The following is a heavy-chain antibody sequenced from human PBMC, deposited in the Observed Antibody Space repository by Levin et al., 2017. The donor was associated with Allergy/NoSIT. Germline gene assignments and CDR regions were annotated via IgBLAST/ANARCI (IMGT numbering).Heavy chain of an antibody. D-gene: IGHD3-10*01. J-gene: IGHJ5*02. V-gene: IGHV1-2*02. CDR3: ARDRGFRPGANWFDP. Sequence: ASVKVSCKASGYTFTGYYMHWVRQAPGQGLEWMGWINPNSGGTNYAQKFQGRVTMTRDTSISTAYMELSRLRSDDTAVYYCARDRGFRPGANWFDPWGQGTLVTVSS. CDR1: GYTFTGYY. CDR2: INPNSGGT.